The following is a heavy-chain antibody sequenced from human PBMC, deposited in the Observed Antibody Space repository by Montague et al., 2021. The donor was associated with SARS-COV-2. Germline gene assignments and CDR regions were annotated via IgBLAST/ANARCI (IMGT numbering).Heavy chain of an antibody. CDR3: GRVFAPAGTFDF. J-gene: IGHJ4*02. CDR2: TYFRSKWYN. V-gene: IGHV6-1*01. Sequence: CAISGDSVSTNTTTWNWVRQSPSGDLEWLGRTYFRSKWYNDYAVSVTSRITINPDTSKNQFSLQLKSVTPKDTAIYFCGRVFAPAGTFDFWGQGTLVTVSS. D-gene: IGHD6-13*01. CDR1: GDSVSTNTTT.